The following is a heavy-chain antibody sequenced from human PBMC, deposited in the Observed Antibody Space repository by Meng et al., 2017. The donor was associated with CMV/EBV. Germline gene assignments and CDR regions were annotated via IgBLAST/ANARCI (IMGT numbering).Heavy chain of an antibody. J-gene: IGHJ4*02. D-gene: IGHD6-6*01. Sequence: GESLKISCAASGFTFSSYAMSWVRQAPGKGLEWVSVIYSGGSSTYYADSVKGLFTISRDNSKNTLYLQMNSLRAEDTAVYYCAKGLWAVAARGYWGQGTLVTVSS. CDR3: AKGLWAVAARGY. CDR2: IYSGGSST. CDR1: GFTFSSYA. V-gene: IGHV3-23*03.